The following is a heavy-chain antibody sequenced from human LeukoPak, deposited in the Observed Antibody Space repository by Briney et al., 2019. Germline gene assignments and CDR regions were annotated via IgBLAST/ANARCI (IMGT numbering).Heavy chain of an antibody. J-gene: IGHJ2*01. V-gene: IGHV4-59*01. D-gene: IGHD6-19*01. Sequence: SETLSLTCTVSGSSISSYYWSWIRQPPGKGLEWIGYIYYSGSTNYNPSLKSRVTISVDTSKNQFSLKLSSVTAADTAVYYCARASGWVWYFDLWGRGTLVTVSS. CDR3: ARASGWVWYFDL. CDR2: IYYSGST. CDR1: GSSISSYY.